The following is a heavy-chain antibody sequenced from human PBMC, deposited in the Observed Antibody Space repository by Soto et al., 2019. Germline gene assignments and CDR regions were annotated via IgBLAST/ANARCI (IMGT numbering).Heavy chain of an antibody. CDR3: ARRGSSDWQVALDI. D-gene: IGHD6-25*01. J-gene: IGHJ3*02. Sequence: QVQQQPWGAGLLKPSETLSLTCTVYAGSVSHYYWNWIRQSPGKGLEWIGKIKHGGSSSYNPSLRSRGSISVDMTKNKFSLTLSSVTAADTAVYYCARRGSSDWQVALDIWGQGTMVPVSS. CDR2: IKHGGSS. V-gene: IGHV4-34*01. CDR1: AGSVSHYY.